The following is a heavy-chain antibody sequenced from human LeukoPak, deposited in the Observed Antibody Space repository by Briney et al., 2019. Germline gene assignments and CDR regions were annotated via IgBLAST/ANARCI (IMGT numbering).Heavy chain of an antibody. CDR2: IRTTGDT. D-gene: IGHD3-22*01. Sequence: PGGSLRLSCAVSGFTFNYYDMHWVRQAPGKRLEWDSAIRTTGDTHYPDSVKGRFAMSREDAKNSVHLQMNTLRAGDTAVYYCARGVSYYYDNSGHPGWYFDLWGRGTLVTVSS. CDR3: ARGVSYYYDNSGHPGWYFDL. V-gene: IGHV3-13*01. J-gene: IGHJ2*01. CDR1: GFTFNYYD.